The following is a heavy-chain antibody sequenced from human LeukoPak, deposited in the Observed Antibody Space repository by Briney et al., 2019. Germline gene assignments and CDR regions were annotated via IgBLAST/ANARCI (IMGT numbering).Heavy chain of an antibody. CDR2: IYYSGST. CDR3: ARNFVGAAAVYFDY. J-gene: IGHJ4*02. D-gene: IGHD6-13*01. CDR1: GGSISSYY. Sequence: SETLSLTCTVSGGSISSYYWSWIRQPPGKGLKWIGYIYYSGSTNYNPSLKSRVTISVDTSKNQFSLKLSSVTAADTAVYYCARNFVGAAAVYFDYWGQGTLVTVSS. V-gene: IGHV4-59*01.